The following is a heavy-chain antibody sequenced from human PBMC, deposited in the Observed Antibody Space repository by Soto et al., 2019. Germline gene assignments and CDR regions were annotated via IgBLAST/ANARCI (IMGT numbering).Heavy chain of an antibody. Sequence: GASAKVSCKASGGTFSSYASSWVRQAPGQGLEWMGGIIPIFGTANYAQKFQGRVTITADESTSTAYMELSSLRSEDTAVYYCARGVVAARPRYYGMDVWGQGTTVTVSS. D-gene: IGHD6-6*01. CDR1: GGTFSSYA. CDR3: ARGVVAARPRYYGMDV. J-gene: IGHJ6*02. V-gene: IGHV1-69*13. CDR2: IIPIFGTA.